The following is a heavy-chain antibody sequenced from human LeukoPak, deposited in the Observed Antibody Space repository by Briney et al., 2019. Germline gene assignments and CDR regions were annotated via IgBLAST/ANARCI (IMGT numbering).Heavy chain of an antibody. V-gene: IGHV1-46*02. J-gene: IGHJ6*02. CDR2: NFFHDGTT. Sequence: ASVKVSCKTSGYSFNSHHVHWVRQAPGQGLDWMGINFFHDGTTSNTQKFPGRLTMTRDTSTSTVYMELGSLRSEDTAVYYCARDSGNYHYDMDVWGQGTTVIVSS. CDR3: ARDSGNYHYDMDV. D-gene: IGHD3-10*01. CDR1: GYSFNSHH.